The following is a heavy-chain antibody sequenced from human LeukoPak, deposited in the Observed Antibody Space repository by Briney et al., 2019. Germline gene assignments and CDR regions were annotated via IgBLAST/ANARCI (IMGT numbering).Heavy chain of an antibody. Sequence: SQTLSLNCAISGDSFSTNSAAWTWIRQSPSRGIEWLGRTYYRSKWYNDYAISVKSRITMNPDTSKNQLSMQLNSVTPDDTAVYYCAREIRDAFDIWGQGTMVTVSS. CDR3: AREIRDAFDI. V-gene: IGHV6-1*01. CDR2: TYYRSKWYN. CDR1: GDSFSTNSAA. J-gene: IGHJ3*02.